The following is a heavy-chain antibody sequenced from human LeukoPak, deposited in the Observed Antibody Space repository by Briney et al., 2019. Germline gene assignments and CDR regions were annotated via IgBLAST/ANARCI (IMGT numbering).Heavy chain of an antibody. V-gene: IGHV4-4*09. CDR2: IHVSGGT. Sequence: PSETLSLSCTVSGASISSYYWNWIRQSPGKGLEWIGYIHVSGGTSYDPSLKSRVTISIETSKNQFSLKLSSVTAADTAVYYCAKGTSTVVTPNYYYYYSMDVWGKGTTVTVSS. J-gene: IGHJ6*03. CDR1: GASISSYY. CDR3: AKGTSTVVTPNYYYYYSMDV. D-gene: IGHD4-23*01.